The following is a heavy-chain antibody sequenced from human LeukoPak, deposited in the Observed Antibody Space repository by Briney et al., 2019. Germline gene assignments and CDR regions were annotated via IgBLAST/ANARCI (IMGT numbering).Heavy chain of an antibody. V-gene: IGHV4-34*01. CDR2: INHSGST. D-gene: IGHD2-2*01. CDR1: GGSFSDYY. Sequence: SETLSLTCAVSGGSFSDYYWSWIRQPPGKGLEWIGEINHSGSTNYNPSLKSRVTISVDTSKNQLSLKLSSVTAADTAVYYCARQYCSDISCSYDYWGQGSLVTVSS. CDR3: ARQYCSDISCSYDY. J-gene: IGHJ4*02.